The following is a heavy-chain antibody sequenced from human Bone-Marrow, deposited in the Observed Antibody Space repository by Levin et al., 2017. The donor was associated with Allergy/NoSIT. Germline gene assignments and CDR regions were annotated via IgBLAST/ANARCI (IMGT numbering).Heavy chain of an antibody. Sequence: PSETLSLTCTVSGGSFSGGGYHWSWIRQHPEKGLEWIGYISYRGTTYYNPSLKSRVTMSVDTSKTQFSLNLSSVTAADTAVYFCAREDGYVFDCWGQGTPVTVSS. CDR1: GGSFSGGGYH. CDR2: ISYRGTT. J-gene: IGHJ4*02. D-gene: IGHD5-24*01. V-gene: IGHV4-31*03. CDR3: AREDGYVFDC.